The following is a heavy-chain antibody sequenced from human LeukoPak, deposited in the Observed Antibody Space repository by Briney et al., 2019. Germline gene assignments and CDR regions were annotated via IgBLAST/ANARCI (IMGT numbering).Heavy chain of an antibody. CDR3: ARPITGAGTDLGY. D-gene: IGHD6-13*01. J-gene: IGHJ4*02. CDR2: IYTGDSDT. V-gene: IGHV5-51*01. Sequence: GESLKISCNASGYPFTSFFIGWVRQMPGQGLEWMGIIYTGDSDTRYSPSFQGQVTISVDKSISTAYLQWRSLKASDTAIYYCARPITGAGTDLGYWGQGTLVTVSS. CDR1: GYPFTSFF.